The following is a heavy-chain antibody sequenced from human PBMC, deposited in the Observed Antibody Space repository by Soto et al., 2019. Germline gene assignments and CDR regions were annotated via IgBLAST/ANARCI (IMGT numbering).Heavy chain of an antibody. CDR2: INHSGST. CDR3: ARGTSGSGSYYPTKIYYYYGMDV. J-gene: IGHJ6*02. V-gene: IGHV4-34*01. D-gene: IGHD3-10*01. CDR1: GGSFSGYY. Sequence: SETLSLTCAVYGGSFSGYYWSWIRQPPGKGLEWIGEINHSGSTNYNPSLKSRATISVDTSKNQFSLKLSSVTAADTAVYYCARGTSGSGSYYPTKIYYYYGMDVWGQGTTVTVSS.